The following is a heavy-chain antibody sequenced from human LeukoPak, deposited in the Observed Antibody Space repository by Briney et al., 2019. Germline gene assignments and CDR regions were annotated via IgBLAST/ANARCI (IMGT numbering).Heavy chain of an antibody. D-gene: IGHD5-18*01. CDR3: ARAGAPWMQLWLRSWFDP. CDR1: GYTFTSYA. Sequence: ASVKVSCKASGYTFTSYAMHWVRQAPGQRLEWMGWINAGNGNTKYSQKFQGRVTITRDTSASTAYMELSSLRSEDAAVYYCARAGAPWMQLWLRSWFDPWGQGTLVTVSS. V-gene: IGHV1-3*01. J-gene: IGHJ5*02. CDR2: INAGNGNT.